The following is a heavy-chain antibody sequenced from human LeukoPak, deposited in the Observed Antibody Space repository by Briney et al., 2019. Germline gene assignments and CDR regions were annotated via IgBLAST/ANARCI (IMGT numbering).Heavy chain of an antibody. CDR2: IYTSGST. CDR3: ARSSSWVAAAIDY. J-gene: IGHJ4*02. CDR1: GGSISSSSYY. V-gene: IGHV4-61*05. Sequence: SETLSLTCTVSGGSISSSSYYWGWIRQPPGKGLEWIGRIYTSGSTNYNPSLKSRVTMSVDTSKNQFSLKLSSVTAADTAVYYCARSSSWVAAAIDYWGQGTLVTVSS. D-gene: IGHD6-13*01.